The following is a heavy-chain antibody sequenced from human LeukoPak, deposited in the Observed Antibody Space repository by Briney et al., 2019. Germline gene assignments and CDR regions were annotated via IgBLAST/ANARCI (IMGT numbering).Heavy chain of an antibody. Sequence: SVKVSCKASGGTFSSYAISWVRQAPGQGLEWMGGIIPIFGTANYAQKFQGRVTITADKSTSTAYMELSSLRSEDTAVYYCARDRGMTTVTEFDYWGQGTLVTVSS. CDR1: GGTFSSYA. J-gene: IGHJ4*02. V-gene: IGHV1-69*06. CDR3: ARDRGMTTVTEFDY. CDR2: IIPIFGTA. D-gene: IGHD4-17*01.